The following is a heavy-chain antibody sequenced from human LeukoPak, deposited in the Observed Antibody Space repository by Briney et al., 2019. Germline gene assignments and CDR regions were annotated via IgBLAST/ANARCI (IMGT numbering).Heavy chain of an antibody. J-gene: IGHJ3*02. CDR1: GFTFSSYA. Sequence: GGSLRLSCAASGFTFSSYAMHWVRQAPGKGLEWVAVISYDGSNKYYADSVKGRFTISRDNSKNTPYPQMNSLRAEDTAVYYCARENRAGAFDIWGQGTMVTVSS. D-gene: IGHD2/OR15-2a*01. CDR2: ISYDGSNK. V-gene: IGHV3-30*04. CDR3: ARENRAGAFDI.